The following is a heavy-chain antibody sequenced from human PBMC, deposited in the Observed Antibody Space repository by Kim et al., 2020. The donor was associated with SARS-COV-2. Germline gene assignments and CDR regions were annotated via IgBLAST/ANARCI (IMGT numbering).Heavy chain of an antibody. J-gene: IGHJ4*02. D-gene: IGHD2-15*01. V-gene: IGHV1-69*13. CDR2: IIPIFGTA. CDR1: GGTFSSYA. CDR3: ARGGSPSLPFDY. Sequence: SVKVSCKASGGTFSSYAISWVRQAPGQGLEWMGGIIPIFGTANYAQKFQGRVTITADESTSTAYMELSSLRSEDTAVYYCARGGSPSLPFDYWGQGTLVTVSS.